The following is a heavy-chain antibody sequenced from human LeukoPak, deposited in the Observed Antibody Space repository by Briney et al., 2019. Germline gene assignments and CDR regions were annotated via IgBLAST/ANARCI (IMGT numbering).Heavy chain of an antibody. Sequence: GASVKVSCKASGYTFTSYAMHWVRQAPGQRLEWMGWINAGNGNTKYSQKFQGRVTITRDTSASTAYMELSSLRSEDTAVYYCARDSPYCSGGSCYVGGYYGMDVWGKGTTVTVSS. J-gene: IGHJ6*04. CDR3: ARDSPYCSGGSCYVGGYYGMDV. D-gene: IGHD2-15*01. CDR1: GYTFTSYA. V-gene: IGHV1-3*01. CDR2: INAGNGNT.